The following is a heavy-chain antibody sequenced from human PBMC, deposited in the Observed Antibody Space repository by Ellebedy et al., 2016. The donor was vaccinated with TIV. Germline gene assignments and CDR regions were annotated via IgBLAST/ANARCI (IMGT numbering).Heavy chain of an antibody. CDR3: ARSRYCSSASRGFLDY. J-gene: IGHJ4*02. D-gene: IGHD2-2*01. V-gene: IGHV3-7*03. Sequence: GESLKISCTASGFTFSSHWMHWVRQAPGKGLEWVANIKQDGSDKYYVDSVKGRFTISRDNAKNSLYLQMNSLRAEDTAVYYCARSRYCSSASRGFLDYWGQGALVTVSS. CDR2: IKQDGSDK. CDR1: GFTFSSHW.